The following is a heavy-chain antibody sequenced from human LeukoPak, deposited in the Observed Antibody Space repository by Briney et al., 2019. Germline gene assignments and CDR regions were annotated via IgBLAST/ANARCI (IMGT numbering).Heavy chain of an antibody. CDR1: GGSISSSNW. CDR2: IYHSGST. J-gene: IGHJ4*02. CDR3: ARDRDGYNDLYYFDY. D-gene: IGHD5-24*01. Sequence: SETLSLTCAVSGGSISSSNWWSWVRPPPGKGLEWIGEIYHSGSTNYNPSLKSRVTISVVKSKNQFSLKLSSVTAADTAVYYCARDRDGYNDLYYFDYWGQGTLVTVSS. V-gene: IGHV4-4*02.